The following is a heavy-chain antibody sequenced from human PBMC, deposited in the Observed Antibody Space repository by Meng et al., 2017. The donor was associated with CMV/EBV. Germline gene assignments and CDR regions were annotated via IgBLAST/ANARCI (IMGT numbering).Heavy chain of an antibody. D-gene: IGHD6-13*01. CDR1: GYTFTGYY. Sequence: ASVKVSCKASGYTFTGYYMHWVRQAPGQGLEWMGWINPNSGCTNYAQKFQGRVTMTRDTSISTAYMELSRLRSDDTAVYYCARVIAAAGTRTPGYYGMDVWGQGTTVTVSS. V-gene: IGHV1-2*02. J-gene: IGHJ6*02. CDR2: INPNSGCT. CDR3: ARVIAAAGTRTPGYYGMDV.